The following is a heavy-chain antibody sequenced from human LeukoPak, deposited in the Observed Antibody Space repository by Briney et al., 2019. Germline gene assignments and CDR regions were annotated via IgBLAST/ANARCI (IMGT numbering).Heavy chain of an antibody. CDR2: ISAYNGDK. CDR1: GFTFTSFG. J-gene: IGHJ3*02. Sequence: ASVKVSCKASGFTFTSFGISWVRQAPGQGLEWMGWISAYNGDKNSAQKFQGRVIMTTDTSTSTAYMELRSLRSDDTAVYHCARSIVVLAATPGAFDIWGQGTMVTVAS. D-gene: IGHD2-15*01. V-gene: IGHV1-18*01. CDR3: ARSIVVLAATPGAFDI.